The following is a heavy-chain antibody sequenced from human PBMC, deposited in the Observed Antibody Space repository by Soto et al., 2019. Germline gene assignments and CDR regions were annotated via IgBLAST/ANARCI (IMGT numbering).Heavy chain of an antibody. Sequence: QVHLVESGGGVVQPGRSLRLSCAASGFSFSTYGMHWVRQAPGKGLEWVAFISNDGSNKYYADSVKGRFTISTDNSTTTLYLQMHSLRAEDTAVYYCANGFRNYCAFAYWGQGTLVTVSS. CDR1: GFSFSTYG. V-gene: IGHV3-30*18. CDR2: ISNDGSNK. CDR3: ANGFRNYCAFAY. D-gene: IGHD1-7*01. J-gene: IGHJ4*02.